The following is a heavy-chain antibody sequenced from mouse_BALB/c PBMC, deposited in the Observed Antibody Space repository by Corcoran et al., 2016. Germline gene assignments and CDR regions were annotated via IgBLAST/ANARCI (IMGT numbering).Heavy chain of an antibody. CDR1: GYTFTNYG. J-gene: IGHJ3*01. Sequence: QIQLVQYGPELKKPGETVKISCKASGYTFTNYGMNWVKQAPGKGLKWMGWINTYTGEPTYADDFKGRFAFSLETSASTAYLQINILKDEDMATYFAACDYGISFAYWGQGTLVTVSS. V-gene: IGHV9-1*02. CDR3: ACDYGISFAY. CDR2: INTYTGEP. D-gene: IGHD1-1*01.